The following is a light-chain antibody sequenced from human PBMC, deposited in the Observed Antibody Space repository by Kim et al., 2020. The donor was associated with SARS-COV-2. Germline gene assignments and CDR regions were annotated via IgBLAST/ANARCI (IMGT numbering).Light chain of an antibody. CDR2: GAS. CDR3: QQYNRWPPYI. CDR1: QSVTSN. J-gene: IGKJ2*01. V-gene: IGKV3-15*01. Sequence: EIVMTQSPATLSVSPGERATLSCRASQSVTSNLAWYQQRPGQARRLLIYGASIRATGIPDRFSGSGSGTEFTLTISSLQPEDFALYYCQQYNRWPPYIFGQGTKLEI.